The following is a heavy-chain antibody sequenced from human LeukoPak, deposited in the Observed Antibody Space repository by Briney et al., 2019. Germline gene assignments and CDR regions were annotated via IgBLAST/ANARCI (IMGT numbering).Heavy chain of an antibody. V-gene: IGHV3-23*01. CDR3: AKSYSTGWYGHAG. D-gene: IGHD6-19*01. CDR2: IKGSGSST. CDR1: GLTFSTYD. Sequence: GGSLRLSCAAPGLTFSTYDINWVRQAPGKGLESVAAIKGSGSSTFYADSVRGRFTISRDNSKSTLYLQMNSLRGDDTAFYYCAKSYSTGWYGHAGWGQGTLVTVSS. J-gene: IGHJ4*02.